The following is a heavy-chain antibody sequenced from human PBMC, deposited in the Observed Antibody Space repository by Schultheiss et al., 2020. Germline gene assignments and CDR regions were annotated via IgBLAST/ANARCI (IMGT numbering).Heavy chain of an antibody. CDR3: ARRAYDSAWGSITYDH. D-gene: IGHD3-16*01. V-gene: IGHV2-5*01. Sequence: SLTSDGVGVGWIRQPPGKALEWLALIYWNDHKRYSPSLESRLTVTKDTSKNQVVLSVTNMDPVDTATYYCARRAYDSAWGSITYDHWGQGILVTVSS. CDR2: IYWNDHK. J-gene: IGHJ4*02. CDR1: SLTSDGVG.